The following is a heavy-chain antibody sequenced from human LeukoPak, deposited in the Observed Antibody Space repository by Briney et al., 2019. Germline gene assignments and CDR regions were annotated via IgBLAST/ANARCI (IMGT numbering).Heavy chain of an antibody. CDR1: GYTFTGYY. CDR3: AREIAGAGRSLGAFDI. D-gene: IGHD6-13*01. J-gene: IGHJ3*02. V-gene: IGHV1-2*02. CDR2: INPNSSST. Sequence: GASVKVSCKASGYTFTGYYMHWVRQAPGQGLEWMGWINPNSSSTNYAQNFQGRVTMTRDTSISTAYMELSRLRSDDTAVYYCAREIAGAGRSLGAFDIWGQGTMVTVSS.